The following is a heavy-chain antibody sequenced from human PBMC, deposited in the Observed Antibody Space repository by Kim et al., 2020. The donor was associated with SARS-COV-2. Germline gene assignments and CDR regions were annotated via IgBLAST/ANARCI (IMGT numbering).Heavy chain of an antibody. Sequence: GGSLRLSCAASGFTFSNAWMSWVRQAPGKGLEWVGRIKSKTDGGTTDYAAPVKGRFTISRDDSKDTLYLQMNNLKTEDTAVYYCTTGYSSGWTGVPPIDYWGQGTLVTVSS. CDR2: IKSKTDGGTT. D-gene: IGHD6-19*01. J-gene: IGHJ4*02. CDR1: GFTFSNAW. V-gene: IGHV3-15*01. CDR3: TTGYSSGWTGVPPIDY.